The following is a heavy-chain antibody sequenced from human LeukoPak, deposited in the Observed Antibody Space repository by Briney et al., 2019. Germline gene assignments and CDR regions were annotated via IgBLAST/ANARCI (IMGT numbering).Heavy chain of an antibody. V-gene: IGHV3-23*01. Sequence: PGGSLRLSCAASGFTVSAYAMAWVRQAPGEGLEWISTISNSGSSTYHADSVKGRFTISRDNSKNTLYLQMNSLRVEDTAVYYCARGGSSGSTGDYWGQGTLVTVSS. J-gene: IGHJ4*02. CDR3: ARGGSSGSTGDY. CDR1: GFTVSAYA. CDR2: ISNSGSST. D-gene: IGHD6-19*01.